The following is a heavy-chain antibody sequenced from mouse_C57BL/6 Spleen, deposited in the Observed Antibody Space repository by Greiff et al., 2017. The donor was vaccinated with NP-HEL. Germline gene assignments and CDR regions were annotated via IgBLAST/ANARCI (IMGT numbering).Heavy chain of an antibody. J-gene: IGHJ3*01. Sequence: QVQLKESGAELVRPGASVTLSCKASGYTFTDYEMHWVKQTPVHGLEWIGAIDPETGGTAYNQKFKGKAILTADKSSSTAYMELRSLTSEDSAVYYCTRSKASCLGYWGQGTLVTVSA. CDR2: IDPETGGT. CDR3: TRSKASCLGY. CDR1: GYTFTDYE. V-gene: IGHV1-15*01.